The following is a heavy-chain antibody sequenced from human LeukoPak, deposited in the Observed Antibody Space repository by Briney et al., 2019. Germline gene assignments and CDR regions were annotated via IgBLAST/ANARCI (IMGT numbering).Heavy chain of an antibody. Sequence: QTGGSLRLSCAASGFSFSVYWMHWVRQAPGKGPVWVSRIKTDGSITDYADFVKGRFTISRDNAKNTLYLQMNSLRAEDTAVYYCARVDCSSISCPLDYWGQGTLVTVSS. J-gene: IGHJ4*02. CDR3: ARVDCSSISCPLDY. V-gene: IGHV3-74*01. CDR1: GFSFSVYW. D-gene: IGHD2-2*01. CDR2: IKTDGSIT.